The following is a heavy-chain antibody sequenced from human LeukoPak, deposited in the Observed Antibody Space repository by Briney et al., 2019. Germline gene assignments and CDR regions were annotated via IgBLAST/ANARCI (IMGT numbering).Heavy chain of an antibody. Sequence: GESLKISCKGSGYIFTSYWIGWVRQMPGKGLEWMGIIYPGDSDTRYSPSFQGQVTILADKSISTAYLQWSSLKASDTAMYYCARQSDTAMAHFDYWGQGTLVTVSS. CDR1: GYIFTSYW. D-gene: IGHD5-18*01. J-gene: IGHJ4*02. CDR3: ARQSDTAMAHFDY. CDR2: IYPGDSDT. V-gene: IGHV5-51*01.